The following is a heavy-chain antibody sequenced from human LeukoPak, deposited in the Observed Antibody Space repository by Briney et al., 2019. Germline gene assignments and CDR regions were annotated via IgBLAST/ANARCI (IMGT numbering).Heavy chain of an antibody. CDR2: IIPIFGTA. D-gene: IGHD6-6*01. V-gene: IGHV1-69*13. Sequence: SVKVSCKASGGTFSSYAISWVRQAPGQGLEWMGGIIPIFGTANYAQKFQGRVTITADESTSTAYMELSSLRSEDTAVYYCARDTGIAARPEWFDPWGQGTLVTVSS. CDR3: ARDTGIAARPEWFDP. CDR1: GGTFSSYA. J-gene: IGHJ5*02.